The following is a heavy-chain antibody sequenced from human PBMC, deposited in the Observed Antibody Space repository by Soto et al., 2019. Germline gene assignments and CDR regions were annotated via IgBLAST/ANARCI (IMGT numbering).Heavy chain of an antibody. V-gene: IGHV4-31*03. CDR2: IYYSGST. D-gene: IGHD4-17*01. CDR3: ARGGTTVTTTFDI. Sequence: QVQLQESGPGLVKPSQTLSLTCTVSGGSISSGGDYWSWIRQHPGKALEWIGYIYYSGSTYYNPSLKSRVTISVDTSKNQFSLKLSSVTAADTAVYYCARGGTTVTTTFDIWGQGTMVTVSS. CDR1: GGSISSGGDY. J-gene: IGHJ3*02.